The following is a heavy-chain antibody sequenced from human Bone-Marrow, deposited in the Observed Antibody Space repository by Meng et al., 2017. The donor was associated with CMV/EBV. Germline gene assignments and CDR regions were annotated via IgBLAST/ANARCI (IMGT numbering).Heavy chain of an antibody. CDR3: ASWAGNTFDY. Sequence: QVQLGQSGAEVKKPGSSVQVSCKASGGTFSSYAISWGRQAPGQGLEWMGGVIPIFGTANYAQKFQGRVTITADESTSTAHMELSSLRSEDTAVYYCASWAGNTFDYWGQGTLVTVSS. CDR1: GGTFSSYA. D-gene: IGHD2/OR15-2a*01. J-gene: IGHJ4*02. V-gene: IGHV1-69*12. CDR2: VIPIFGTA.